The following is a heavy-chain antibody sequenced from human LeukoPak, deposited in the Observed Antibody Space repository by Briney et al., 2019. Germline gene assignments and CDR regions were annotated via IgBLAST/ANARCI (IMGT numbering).Heavy chain of an antibody. CDR3: ARHSHGGNSNWFDP. CDR2: IYYSGST. Sequence: SETLSLTCTVSGGSISSYYWSWIRQPPGKGLEWIGYIYYSGSTNYNPSLKSRVTISVDTSKNQFSLKLSSVTAADTAVYYCARHSHGGNSNWFDPWGQGTLVTVPS. D-gene: IGHD4-23*01. J-gene: IGHJ5*02. CDR1: GGSISSYY. V-gene: IGHV4-59*08.